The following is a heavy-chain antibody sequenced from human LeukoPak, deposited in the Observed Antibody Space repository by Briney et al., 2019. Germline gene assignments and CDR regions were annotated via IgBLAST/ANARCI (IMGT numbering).Heavy chain of an antibody. J-gene: IGHJ4*02. D-gene: IGHD1-1*01. Sequence: GASVKVSCKASGYSFTSYYMHWVRQAPGQGLEWMGIINPSGGSTSYAQKFQGRVTMTRDTSTSTVYMELSSLRSEDTAVYYCAREFSENARTYYFDYWGQGTLVTVSS. V-gene: IGHV1-46*01. CDR1: GYSFTSYY. CDR2: INPSGGST. CDR3: AREFSENARTYYFDY.